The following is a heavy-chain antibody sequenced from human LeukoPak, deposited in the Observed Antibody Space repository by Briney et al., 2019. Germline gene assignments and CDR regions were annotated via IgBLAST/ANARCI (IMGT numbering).Heavy chain of an antibody. V-gene: IGHV3-21*04. CDR2: ISSSSSYI. J-gene: IGHJ4*02. Sequence: GGSLRLSCAASGFTFSSYSMNWVRQAPGKGLEWVSSISSSSSYIYYADSVKGRFTISRDNAKNSLYLQMNSLRAEDTAVYYCAKDRDILTGYYQSQFDYWGQGTLVTVSS. D-gene: IGHD3-9*01. CDR1: GFTFSSYS. CDR3: AKDRDILTGYYQSQFDY.